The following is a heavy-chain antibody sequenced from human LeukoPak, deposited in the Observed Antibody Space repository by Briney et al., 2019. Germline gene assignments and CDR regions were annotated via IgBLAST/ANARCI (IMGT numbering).Heavy chain of an antibody. Sequence: ASVNISCKASGYTFTSYGISWVRQGPGQGFEWMGWISTYNGNTNYAQKFQGRVTMTTDTSTSTAYMEVRSLRSDDTAVYYCARDRQFGYGAQGTLVSVSS. CDR3: ARDRQFGY. J-gene: IGHJ4*02. V-gene: IGHV1-18*01. CDR2: ISTYNGNT. CDR1: GYTFTSYG.